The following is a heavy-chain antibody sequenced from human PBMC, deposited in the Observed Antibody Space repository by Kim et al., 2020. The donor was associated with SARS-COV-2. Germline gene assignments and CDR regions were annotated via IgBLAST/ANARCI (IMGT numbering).Heavy chain of an antibody. D-gene: IGHD6-19*01. CDR1: GFTFSSYA. Sequence: GGSLRLSCAASGFTFSSYAMSWVRQAPGKGLEWVSAISGSGGSTYYADSVKGRFTISRDNSKNTLYLQMNSLRAEDTAVYYCAKEPPGIAVAGGLFFGVWGQGTTVTVSS. CDR2: ISGSGGST. J-gene: IGHJ6*02. V-gene: IGHV3-23*01. CDR3: AKEPPGIAVAGGLFFGV.